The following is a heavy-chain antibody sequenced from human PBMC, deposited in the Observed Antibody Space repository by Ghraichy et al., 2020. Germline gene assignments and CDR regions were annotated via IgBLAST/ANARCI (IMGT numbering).Heavy chain of an antibody. V-gene: IGHV3-53*01. CDR1: GFTVSSKY. Sequence: GGSLRLSCVASGFTVSSKYMSWVRQAPGKGLEWVSLMDSGGTTFYADSVKGRFTISRDLSKNTLYLQMNGLRAEDTAVYYCVRGRGYIFDFWGQGTLVTVSS. CDR3: VRGRGYIFDF. J-gene: IGHJ4*02. D-gene: IGHD2-2*02. CDR2: MDSGGTT.